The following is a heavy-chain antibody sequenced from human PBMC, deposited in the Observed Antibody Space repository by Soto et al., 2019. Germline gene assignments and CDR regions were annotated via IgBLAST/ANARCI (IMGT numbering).Heavy chain of an antibody. Sequence: SETLSLTCTVSGGSISSSSYYWGWIRQPPGKGLEWIGSIYYSGSTYYNPSLKSRVTISVDTSKNQFSLKLSSVTAADTAVYYCARASIVVVVAANWFDPWGQGTLVTVSS. CDR3: ARASIVVVVAANWFDP. CDR2: IYYSGST. V-gene: IGHV4-39*01. D-gene: IGHD2-15*01. CDR1: GGSISSSSYY. J-gene: IGHJ5*02.